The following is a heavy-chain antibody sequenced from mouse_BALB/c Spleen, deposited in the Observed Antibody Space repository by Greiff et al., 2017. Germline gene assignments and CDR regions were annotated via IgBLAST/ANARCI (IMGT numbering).Heavy chain of an antibody. CDR2: IWWDDDK. CDR1: GFSLSTSGMG. D-gene: IGHD1-1*01. V-gene: IGHV8-8*01. Sequence: QVTLKECGPGILQPSQTLSLTCSFSGFSLSTSGMGVGWIRQPSGKGLEWLAHIWWDDDKRYNPALKSRLTISKDTSSNQVFLKIASVDTADTATYYCARIALYYYGSSYYWYFDVWGAGTTVTVSS. CDR3: ARIALYYYGSSYYWYFDV. J-gene: IGHJ1*01.